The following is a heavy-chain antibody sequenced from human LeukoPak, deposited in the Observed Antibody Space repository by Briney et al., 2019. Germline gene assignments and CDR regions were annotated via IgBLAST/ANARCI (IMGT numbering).Heavy chain of an antibody. CDR3: ARGDNWFDP. Sequence: PGGSLRLSCAASGFTFSSYSMNWVRQAPGKGLEWVSYISSSSTIYYADSVKGRFTISRDNAKNSLYLQMNSLRAEDTAVYYCARGDNWFDPWGQGTLVTVSS. V-gene: IGHV3-48*01. CDR1: GFTFSSYS. CDR2: ISSSSTI. J-gene: IGHJ5*02.